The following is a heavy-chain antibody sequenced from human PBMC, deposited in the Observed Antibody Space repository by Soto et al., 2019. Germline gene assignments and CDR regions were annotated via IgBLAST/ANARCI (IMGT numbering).Heavy chain of an antibody. J-gene: IGHJ4*02. CDR2: IYYSGST. D-gene: IGHD3-9*01. V-gene: IGHV4-59*08. Sequence: SETLSLTCTVSGGSISSYYWSWIRQPPGKGLEWIGYIYYSGSTNYNPSLKSRVTISVDTSKNQFSLKLSSVTAADTAVYYCARRLRYFDGFDYWGQGTLVTVSS. CDR3: ARRLRYFDGFDY. CDR1: GGSISSYY.